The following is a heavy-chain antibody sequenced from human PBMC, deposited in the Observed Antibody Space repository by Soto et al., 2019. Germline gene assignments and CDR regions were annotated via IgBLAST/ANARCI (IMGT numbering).Heavy chain of an antibody. CDR1: GFTFSNYI. V-gene: IGHV3-30-3*01. D-gene: IGHD3-10*01. J-gene: IGHJ4*02. Sequence: VGSLRLSCAASGFTFSNYIMHWVRQAPGKGLEWVAIILHDGNNKYYADSVKGRFTISRDNSKNTLYLQMNSLRTEDTAIYYCARDDEGGSYCDLGYWGQGTLVTVSS. CDR2: ILHDGNNK. CDR3: ARDDEGGSYCDLGY.